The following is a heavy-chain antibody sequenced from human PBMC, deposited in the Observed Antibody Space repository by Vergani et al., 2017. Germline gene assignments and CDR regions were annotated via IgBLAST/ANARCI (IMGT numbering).Heavy chain of an antibody. D-gene: IGHD3-10*01. J-gene: IGHJ4*02. Sequence: QVHLVESGGGVVQPGRSLRLSCVVSGFTSSYYGMHWVRQAPGKGLEWVAVISYDGTQKYYADSVKGRFTISRDNSKSTLYLQMNSLRTEDTAVYYCGGSGSYREINYWGQGTLVTVSS. CDR1: GFTSSYYG. CDR3: GGSGSYREINY. CDR2: ISYDGTQK. V-gene: IGHV3-30*03.